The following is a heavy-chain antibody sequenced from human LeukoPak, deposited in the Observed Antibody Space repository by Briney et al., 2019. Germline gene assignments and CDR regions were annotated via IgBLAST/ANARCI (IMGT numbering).Heavy chain of an antibody. Sequence: SETLSLTCAVYGGSFSGYYWSWIRQPPGKGLEWIGEINHSGSTNYNPSLKSRVTISVDTSKNQFCLKLSSVTAADTAVYYCARGRDAFDIWGQGTMVTVSS. V-gene: IGHV4-34*01. CDR2: INHSGST. CDR1: GGSFSGYY. CDR3: ARGRDAFDI. J-gene: IGHJ3*02.